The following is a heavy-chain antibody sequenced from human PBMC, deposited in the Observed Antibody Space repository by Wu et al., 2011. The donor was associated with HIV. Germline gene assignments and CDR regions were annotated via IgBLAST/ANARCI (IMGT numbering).Heavy chain of an antibody. CDR1: GGTFSSYA. V-gene: IGHV1-69*05. CDR3: ARDPIPPSGYYSA. Sequence: QVQLVQSGAEVKKPGSSVKVSCKASGGTFSSYAISWVRQAPGQGLEWMGGIIPIFGTANYAQKFQGRVTISTDESTSTAHMELSSLKSEDTAVYYCARDPIPPSGYYSAWGQGTLVTVSS. CDR2: IIPIFGTA. J-gene: IGHJ5*02. D-gene: IGHD3-22*01.